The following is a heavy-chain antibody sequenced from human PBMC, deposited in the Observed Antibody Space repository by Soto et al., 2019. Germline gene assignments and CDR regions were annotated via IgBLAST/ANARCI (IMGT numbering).Heavy chain of an antibody. CDR3: AKATRLDY. CDR1: GFTFSSYA. CDR2: LSKSGEST. V-gene: IGHV3-23*01. J-gene: IGHJ4*02. Sequence: PGGSLRLSCAACGFTFSSYAMNWVRQAPGKGLEWVSGLSKSGESTYYADSVKGRFTISRDNSKDTLYLQMNSLRAEDTAVYYCAKATRLDYWGQGTLVTVSS.